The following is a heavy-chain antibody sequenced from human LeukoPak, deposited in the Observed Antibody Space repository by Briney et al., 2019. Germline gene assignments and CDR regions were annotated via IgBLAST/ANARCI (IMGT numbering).Heavy chain of an antibody. CDR2: ISAYNGNT. CDR3: ARFLIGGGSPHYFDY. V-gene: IGHV1-18*01. Sequence: GASVMVSCKASGYTFTSYGINWVRQAPGQGLEWMGWISAYNGNTNYAQKFQGRVIMTTDTLTSTAYMELMSLRSDDTAVYYCARFLIGGGSPHYFDYWGQGTLVTVSS. D-gene: IGHD2-15*01. J-gene: IGHJ4*02. CDR1: GYTFTSYG.